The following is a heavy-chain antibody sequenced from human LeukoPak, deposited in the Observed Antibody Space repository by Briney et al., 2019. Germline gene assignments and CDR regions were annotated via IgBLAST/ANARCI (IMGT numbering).Heavy chain of an antibody. J-gene: IGHJ6*03. CDR1: GGSFSGYY. Sequence: PSETLSLTCAVYGGSFSGYYWSWIRQPPGKGLEWIGEINHSGSTNYNPSLKSRVTISVDTSKNQFSLKLSSVTAADTAVYYCARGRGKYCSGGSCYSKGGYYYYYMVVWGKGTTVTVSS. CDR3: ARGRGKYCSGGSCYSKGGYYYYYMVV. D-gene: IGHD2-15*01. CDR2: INHSGST. V-gene: IGHV4-34*01.